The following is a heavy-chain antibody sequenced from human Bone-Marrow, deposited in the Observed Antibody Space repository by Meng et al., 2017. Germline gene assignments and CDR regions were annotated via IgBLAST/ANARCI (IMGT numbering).Heavy chain of an antibody. Sequence: ASVQVSCKASGYTLTNYAINWLRQAPGQGLEWMGWIDTKTGNPTYAQGFRGRLVFTLDTSVSTTYLEISGLKADDTAVYYCTRDVYLDCSRTNCFDYWGQGTLVTVSS. D-gene: IGHD2-2*01. J-gene: IGHJ4*02. CDR2: IDTKTGNP. CDR1: GYTLTNYA. CDR3: TRDVYLDCSRTNCFDY. V-gene: IGHV7-4-1*02.